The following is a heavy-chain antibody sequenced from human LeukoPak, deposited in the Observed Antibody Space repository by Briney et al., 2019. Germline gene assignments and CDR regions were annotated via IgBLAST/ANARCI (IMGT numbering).Heavy chain of an antibody. D-gene: IGHD6-19*01. CDR2: INHSGNT. Sequence: SETLSLTCAVYGGSFSGYYWSWIRQPPGKGLEWIGEINHSGNTNYNPSLKSRVTISVDTSKNQFSLKLSSVTAADTAVYYCARYSSGWYSRASDAFDIWGQGTMVTVSS. CDR3: ARYSSGWYSRASDAFDI. J-gene: IGHJ3*02. V-gene: IGHV4-34*01. CDR1: GGSFSGYY.